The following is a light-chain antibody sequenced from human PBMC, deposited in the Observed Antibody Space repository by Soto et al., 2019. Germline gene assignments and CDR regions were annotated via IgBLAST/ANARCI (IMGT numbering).Light chain of an antibody. CDR1: QSVNNNY. J-gene: IGKJ4*01. Sequence: EIVLRQSPGTLSLSPGERATLSCGASQSVNNNYLAWHQQKPGLAPRRLIYDVSSRATGIPDRFSGSGSGTDFTLTISRLEPEEFAVYYCQQYGSSPLTFGGGTKVEIK. CDR2: DVS. CDR3: QQYGSSPLT. V-gene: IGKV3D-20*01.